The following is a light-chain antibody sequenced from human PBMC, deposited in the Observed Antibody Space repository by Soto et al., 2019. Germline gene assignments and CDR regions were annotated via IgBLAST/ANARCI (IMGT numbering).Light chain of an antibody. Sequence: QSVLTQPASVSGSPGQSITISCTGTSSDVGSYTLVSWYQQHPGKAPKLMIYEGTKRPSGVSDRFSGSKSGSTASLTISGLRAEDEADYYCCSYAGSTTIPGVLGGGTKLPLL. V-gene: IGLV2-23*03. CDR1: SSDVGSYTL. CDR3: CSYAGSTTIPGV. J-gene: IGLJ3*02. CDR2: EGT.